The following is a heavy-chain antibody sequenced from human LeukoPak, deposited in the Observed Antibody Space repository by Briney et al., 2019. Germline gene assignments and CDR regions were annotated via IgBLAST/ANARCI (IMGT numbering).Heavy chain of an antibody. D-gene: IGHD6-13*01. Sequence: PSETLSLTCTVSGYSISSGYYWGRIRQPPGKGLEWIGSIYHSGSTYYNPSLKSRVTISVDTSKNQFSLKLSSVTAADTAVYYCARRIAAAGGNWFDPWGQGTLVTVSS. CDR2: IYHSGST. CDR1: GYSISSGYY. J-gene: IGHJ5*02. V-gene: IGHV4-38-2*02. CDR3: ARRIAAAGGNWFDP.